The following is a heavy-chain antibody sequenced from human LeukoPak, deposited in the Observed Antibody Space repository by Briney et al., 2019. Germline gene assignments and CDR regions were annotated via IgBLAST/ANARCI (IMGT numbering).Heavy chain of an antibody. J-gene: IGHJ4*02. CDR3: ATGPSGYDLGADY. Sequence: ASVKVSCKVSGYTLTELSMHWGRQAPGKGLEWMGGFDPEDGETIYAQKLQGRVTMTEDTSTDTAYMELSSLRSEDTAVYYCATGPSGYDLGADYWGQGTLVTVSS. V-gene: IGHV1-24*01. D-gene: IGHD5-12*01. CDR2: FDPEDGET. CDR1: GYTLTELS.